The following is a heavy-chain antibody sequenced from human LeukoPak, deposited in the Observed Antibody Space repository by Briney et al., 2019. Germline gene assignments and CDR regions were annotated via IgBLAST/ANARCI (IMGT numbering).Heavy chain of an antibody. J-gene: IGHJ4*02. V-gene: IGHV4-59*01. CDR1: GGSISNYY. D-gene: IGHD3-9*01. CDR3: ARGPTRYYFDY. Sequence: SETLSLTCTVSGGSISNYYWSWIRQPPGKGLEWIAYIYYSGSTNCNPSLKSRVTISIDTSKNQFSLKLSSVTAADTAVYYCARGPTRYYFDYWGQGTPVTVSS. CDR2: IYYSGST.